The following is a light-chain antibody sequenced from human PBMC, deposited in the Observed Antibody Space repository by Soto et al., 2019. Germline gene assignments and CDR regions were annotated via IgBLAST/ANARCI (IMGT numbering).Light chain of an antibody. CDR3: AAWDDSLNVVV. J-gene: IGLJ2*01. CDR2: SNN. V-gene: IGLV1-44*01. Sequence: QSVLTRPPSASGTPGQRVTISCSGSSSDIGSNTVNWYQQLPGTAPKLLIYSNNQRPSGVPDRFSGSKSGTSASLAISGLQSEDEADYYCAAWDDSLNVVVFGGGTKVTVL. CDR1: SSDIGSNT.